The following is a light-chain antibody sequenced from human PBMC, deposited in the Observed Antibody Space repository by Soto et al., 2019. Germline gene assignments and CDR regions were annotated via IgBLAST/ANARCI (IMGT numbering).Light chain of an antibody. V-gene: IGLV2-14*03. Sequence: QSVLAQPASVSGSPGQSITISCTGTSSDIGTYNYVSWYQHLPGKAPKLIIYDVVTRPSGISTRFSASKSGNTAPLTISGLQAEDEADYYCSSYTTRNTEVFGTGTKVTVL. CDR2: DVV. J-gene: IGLJ1*01. CDR1: SSDIGTYNY. CDR3: SSYTTRNTEV.